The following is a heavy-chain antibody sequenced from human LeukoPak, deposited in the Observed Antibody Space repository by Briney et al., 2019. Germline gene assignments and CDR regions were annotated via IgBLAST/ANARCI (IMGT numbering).Heavy chain of an antibody. J-gene: IGHJ4*02. CDR1: GFTFSSYS. CDR3: AREKAYYDSSGYYSLFDY. CDR2: ISSSSSTI. V-gene: IGHV3-48*01. Sequence: GGSLRLSCAASGFTFSSYSMNWVRQAPGKGLEWVSYISSSSSTIYYADSVKGRFTISRDNAKNSLYLQMNSLRAEDTAVYYCAREKAYYDSSGYYSLFDYWGQGTLVTVSS. D-gene: IGHD3-22*01.